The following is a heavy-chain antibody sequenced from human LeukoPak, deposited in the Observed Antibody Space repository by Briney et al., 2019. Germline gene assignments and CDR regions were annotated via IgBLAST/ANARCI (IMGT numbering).Heavy chain of an antibody. J-gene: IGHJ4*02. Sequence: PSETLSLTCTVSGGSIGSSNYYWGWVRQPPGKGLEWIGFLHSSGHTYYSPSLNSRVTMSVDMSNNQFSLILTSVTVADTAVYYCASKRFSSGWAYYFDYWGQGTLVTVSS. V-gene: IGHV4-39*01. CDR1: GGSIGSSNYY. D-gene: IGHD6-19*01. CDR3: ASKRFSSGWAYYFDY. CDR2: LHSSGHT.